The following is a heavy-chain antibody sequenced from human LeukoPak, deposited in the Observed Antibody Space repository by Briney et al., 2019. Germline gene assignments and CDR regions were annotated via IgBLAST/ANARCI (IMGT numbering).Heavy chain of an antibody. CDR3: ARSSGIAANYFDY. D-gene: IGHD6-13*01. CDR2: IYYSGST. V-gene: IGHV4-59*01. Sequence: SETLSLTCTVSGGSISSYYWSWIRQPPGKGLEWIGYIYYSGSTNYNPSLRSRVTISVDTSKNQFSLKLSSVTAADTAVYYCARSSGIAANYFDYWGQGALVTVSS. J-gene: IGHJ4*02. CDR1: GGSISSYY.